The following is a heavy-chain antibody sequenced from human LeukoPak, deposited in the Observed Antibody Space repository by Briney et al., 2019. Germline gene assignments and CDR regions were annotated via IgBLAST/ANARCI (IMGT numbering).Heavy chain of an antibody. V-gene: IGHV5-51*01. Sequence: GESLKISCKGSGYSFTSYWIGWVRQMPGKGLEWMGFIYPGDSDTRYSPSFQGQVTISADKSISTAYLQWSSLKASDTAMYYCARLNRDYSNYGNEYYYGMDVWGQGTTVTVSS. CDR3: ARLNRDYSNYGNEYYYGMDV. J-gene: IGHJ6*02. CDR2: IYPGDSDT. CDR1: GYSFTSYW. D-gene: IGHD4-11*01.